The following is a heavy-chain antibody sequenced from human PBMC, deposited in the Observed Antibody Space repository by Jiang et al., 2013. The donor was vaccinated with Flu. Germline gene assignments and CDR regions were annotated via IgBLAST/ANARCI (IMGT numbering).Heavy chain of an antibody. D-gene: IGHD6-13*01. CDR3: ARQYCSSWKLFDY. V-gene: IGHV4-59*08. Sequence: LLKPSETLSLTCTVSGGPISSYYWSWIRQPPGKGLEWIGYIYYSGSTNYNPSLKSRVTISVDTSKNQFSLNLTSVTAADTAVYYCARQYCSSWKLFDYWGQGTLVTVSS. CDR1: GGPISSYY. J-gene: IGHJ4*02. CDR2: IYYSGST.